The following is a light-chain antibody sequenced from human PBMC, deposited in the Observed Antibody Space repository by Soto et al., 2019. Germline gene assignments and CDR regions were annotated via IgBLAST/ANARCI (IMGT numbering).Light chain of an antibody. Sequence: QSVLTQPASVSGSPGQSITISCSGTSRDIGAYNLVSWYQQPPGKAPKLLIYEVRNRPSGISYRFSGSKSGTTASLTISSLLPEDEADYYCISYTDRQSYLFGAGTKVNV. CDR1: SRDIGAYNL. V-gene: IGLV2-14*01. CDR2: EVR. J-gene: IGLJ1*01. CDR3: ISYTDRQSYL.